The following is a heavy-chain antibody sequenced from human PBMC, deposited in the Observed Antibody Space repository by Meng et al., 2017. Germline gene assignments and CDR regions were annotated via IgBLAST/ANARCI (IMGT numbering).Heavy chain of an antibody. D-gene: IGHD2-15*01. J-gene: IGHJ3*02. CDR1: GYTFTGYY. V-gene: IGHV1-2*02. CDR2: INPNSGGT. CDR3: AREKISRVPDAFDI. Sequence: ASVQVTCKASGYTFTGYYLHWVRQAPGQGLEWMGWINPNSGGTNYAQKFEGRVTMTRSTSISTAYMELSRLGSDDTAGYYCAREKISRVPDAFDIWGQGTMVTVSS.